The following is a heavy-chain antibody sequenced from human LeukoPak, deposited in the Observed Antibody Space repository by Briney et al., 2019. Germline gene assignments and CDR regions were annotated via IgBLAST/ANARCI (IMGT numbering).Heavy chain of an antibody. V-gene: IGHV3-23*01. CDR3: SKDLTTRSIGYFDY. J-gene: IGHJ4*02. Sequence: TGGSLRLSCAASGFIFTNYAMNWVRQAPGEGPEWVSSISGSGGEIRYADSVKGRFTISRDNSQNTLYLRMNSLRVEDTAIYYCSKDLTTRSIGYFDYWGQGTLVTVSS. CDR1: GFIFTNYA. CDR2: ISGSGGEI. D-gene: IGHD1-1*01.